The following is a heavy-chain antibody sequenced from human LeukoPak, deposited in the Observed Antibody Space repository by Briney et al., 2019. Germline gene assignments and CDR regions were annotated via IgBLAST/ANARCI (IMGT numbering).Heavy chain of an antibody. CDR2: IYSGGST. CDR3: ASRSPGYSSSWLFDY. CDR1: GFTVSSNY. V-gene: IGHV3-53*01. D-gene: IGHD6-13*01. Sequence: GGSLRLSCAASGFTVSSNYMSWVRQAPGKGLEWVSVIYSGGSTYYADSVKGRFTISRDNSKNTLYLQMNSLRAEDTAVYYCASRSPGYSSSWLFDYWGQGTLVTVSS. J-gene: IGHJ4*02.